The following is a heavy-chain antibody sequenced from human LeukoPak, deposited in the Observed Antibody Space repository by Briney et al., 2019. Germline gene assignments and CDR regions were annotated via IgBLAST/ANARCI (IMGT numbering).Heavy chain of an antibody. CDR2: IIPIFGTA. Sequence: SVKVSCKASGGTFSSYAISWVRQAPGQGLEWMGGIIPIFGTANYAQKFQGRVTITADKSTSTAYMELSSLRSEDTAVYYCARAENLIQLSPSYYYYGMDVWGQGTTVTVSS. J-gene: IGHJ6*02. D-gene: IGHD5-18*01. CDR3: ARAENLIQLSPSYYYYGMDV. V-gene: IGHV1-69*06. CDR1: GGTFSSYA.